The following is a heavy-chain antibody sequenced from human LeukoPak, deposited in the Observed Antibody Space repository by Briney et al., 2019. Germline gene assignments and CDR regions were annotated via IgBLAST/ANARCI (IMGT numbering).Heavy chain of an antibody. CDR2: VTAFNENT. J-gene: IGHJ6*03. CDR3: ARNSYGYEFSMDV. D-gene: IGHD5-18*01. Sequence: ASVKVSCKASGYTFTSYDMNWVRQAPAQGLEWVGWVTAFNENTHYSRKVQGRVTMTRDRSTDTAYMELRSLRFDDTAVYYCARNSYGYEFSMDVWGKGTSVTVSS. V-gene: IGHV1-18*01. CDR1: GYTFTSYD.